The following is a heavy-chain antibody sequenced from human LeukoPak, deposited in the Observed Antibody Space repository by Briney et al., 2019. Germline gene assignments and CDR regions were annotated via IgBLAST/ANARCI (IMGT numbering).Heavy chain of an antibody. CDR1: GCSISSGYY. J-gene: IGHJ3*02. Sequence: SETLSLTCAVSGCSISSGYYWGWIRQPPGKGLEWIGSIYHSGSTYYNPSLKSRVTISVDTSKNQFSLKLSSVTAADTAVYYCARQWGYYYDKAFDIWGQGTMVTVSS. CDR2: IYHSGST. CDR3: ARQWGYYYDKAFDI. D-gene: IGHD3-22*01. V-gene: IGHV4-38-2*01.